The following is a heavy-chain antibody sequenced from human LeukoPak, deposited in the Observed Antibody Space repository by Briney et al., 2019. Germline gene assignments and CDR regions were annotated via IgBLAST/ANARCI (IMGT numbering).Heavy chain of an antibody. V-gene: IGHV2-70*11. CDR2: IDWDDDK. CDR1: GFSLSTSGMC. J-gene: IGHJ4*02. CDR3: ARQRMTTVTTLPFDS. Sequence: RESGPTLVNPTQTLRLTCTVSGFSLSTSGMCVSWIRQPPGKALEWLARIDWDDDKYYSTSLKNRLTISKDTSKNQVVLTMTNMDPVDTATYYCARQRMTTVTTLPFDSWGQGILVTVSS. D-gene: IGHD4-17*01.